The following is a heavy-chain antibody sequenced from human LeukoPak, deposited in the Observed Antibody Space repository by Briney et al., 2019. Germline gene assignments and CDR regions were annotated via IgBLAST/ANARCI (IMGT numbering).Heavy chain of an antibody. Sequence: PSETLSLTCTVSGGSISSSSYYWGWIRQPPGKGLEWIGSIYYSGSTYYNPSLKSRVTISVDTSKNQFSLKLSSVTAADTAVYYCAEWELLRGGFDYWGQGTLVTVSS. D-gene: IGHD1-26*01. CDR3: AEWELLRGGFDY. J-gene: IGHJ4*02. V-gene: IGHV4-39*01. CDR1: GGSISSSSYY. CDR2: IYYSGST.